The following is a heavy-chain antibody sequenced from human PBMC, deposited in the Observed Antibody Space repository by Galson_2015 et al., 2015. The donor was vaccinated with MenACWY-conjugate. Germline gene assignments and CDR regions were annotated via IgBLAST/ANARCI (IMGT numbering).Heavy chain of an antibody. J-gene: IGHJ4*02. CDR2: ISGNGDTI. Sequence: SLRLSCAASGFTLGNYWMHWVRQAPGKGLVWVSRISGNGDTITYADSVKGRFTISRDSAKNTLYLQMDSLREEDMAVYYCTRIVEGGGRSFDYWGQGTLATVSS. D-gene: IGHD1-26*01. CDR1: GFTLGNYW. CDR3: TRIVEGGGRSFDY. V-gene: IGHV3-74*01.